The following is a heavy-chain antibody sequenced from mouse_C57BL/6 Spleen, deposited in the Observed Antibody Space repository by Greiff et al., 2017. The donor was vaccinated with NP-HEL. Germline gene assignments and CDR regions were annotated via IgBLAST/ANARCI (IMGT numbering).Heavy chain of an antibody. J-gene: IGHJ4*01. Sequence: EVQLQESGGGLVQPKGSLKLSCAASGFTFNTYAMHWVRQAPGKGLEWVARIRRKSSNYATYYADSVKDRFTISRDDSQSMLYLQMNNLKTEDTAMYYCVSDAMDYWGQGTSVTVSS. CDR2: IRRKSSNYAT. V-gene: IGHV10-3*01. CDR3: VSDAMDY. CDR1: GFTFNTYA.